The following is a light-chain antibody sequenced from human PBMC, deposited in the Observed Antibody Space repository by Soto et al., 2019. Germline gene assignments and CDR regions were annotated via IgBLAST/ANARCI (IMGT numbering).Light chain of an antibody. CDR2: GAS. CDR1: QNVNNNY. CDR3: QQYGSSLSIT. J-gene: IGKJ5*01. Sequence: DIVLTQSPGTLSLSPGERATLSCRASQNVNNNYLAWYQQKPGQAPRLLIYGASSRATGIPDRFSGSGSGTDFTLTISRLEPEDFAVYYCQQYGSSLSITFGQGTRLEI. V-gene: IGKV3-20*01.